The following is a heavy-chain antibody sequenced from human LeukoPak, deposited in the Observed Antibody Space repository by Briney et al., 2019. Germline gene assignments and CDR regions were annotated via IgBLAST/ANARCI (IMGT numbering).Heavy chain of an antibody. D-gene: IGHD3-16*02. Sequence: EASVKVSCKASGYTFTGYYMHWVRQAPGQGLEGMGWINPNSGGTNYAQKFQGRVTMTRDTSISTAYMELSRLRSDDTAVYCCAREKYDYVWGSYRPDCFDYWGQGTLVTVSS. CDR2: INPNSGGT. CDR1: GYTFTGYY. CDR3: AREKYDYVWGSYRPDCFDY. V-gene: IGHV1-2*02. J-gene: IGHJ4*02.